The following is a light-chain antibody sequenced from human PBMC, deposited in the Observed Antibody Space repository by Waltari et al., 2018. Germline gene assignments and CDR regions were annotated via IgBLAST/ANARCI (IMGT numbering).Light chain of an antibody. CDR2: EVS. V-gene: IGKV2-30*02. CDR1: QGLVHSDGNTY. J-gene: IGKJ2*01. CDR3: MQATHWSYT. Sequence: DVVMTQSPLSMPVTLGQPGSISCRSSQGLVHSDGNTYLSWFQQRPGQSPRRLIYEVSNRDSGVPDRFSGSGSGTDFTLKISRVEAEDVAVYYCMQATHWSYTFGQGTKLEIK.